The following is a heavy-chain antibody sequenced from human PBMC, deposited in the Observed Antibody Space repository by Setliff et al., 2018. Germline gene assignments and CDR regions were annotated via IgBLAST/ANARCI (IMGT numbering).Heavy chain of an antibody. D-gene: IGHD2-2*01. CDR2: IWYDGSEK. CDR1: GLGFSSSG. CDR3: ARAHSSTLSVHDY. V-gene: IGHV3-33*01. J-gene: IGHJ4*02. Sequence: GGSLRLSCAASGLGFSSSGMHWVRQAPGKGLEWVAFIWYDGSEKYYVDSVKGRFTISRDNAKNSLYLQMNSLRAEDTAVYYCARAHSSTLSVHDYWGQGTLVTVSS.